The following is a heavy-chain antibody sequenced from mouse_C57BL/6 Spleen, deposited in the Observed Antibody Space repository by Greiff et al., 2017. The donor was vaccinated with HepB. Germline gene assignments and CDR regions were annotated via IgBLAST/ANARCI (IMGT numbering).Heavy chain of an antibody. CDR1: GYAFSSYW. CDR2: IYPGDGDT. V-gene: IGHV1-80*01. CDR3: ARTLTGTWYFDV. Sequence: VQLQQSGAELVKPGASVKISCKASGYAFSSYWMNWVKQRPGKGLEWIGQIYPGDGDTNYNGKFKGKATLTADKSSSTAYMQLSSLTSEDSAVYFCARTLTGTWYFDVGGTGTTVTVSS. D-gene: IGHD4-1*01. J-gene: IGHJ1*03.